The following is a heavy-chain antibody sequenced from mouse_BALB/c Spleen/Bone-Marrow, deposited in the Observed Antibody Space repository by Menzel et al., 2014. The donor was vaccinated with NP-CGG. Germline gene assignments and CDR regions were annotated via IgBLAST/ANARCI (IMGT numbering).Heavy chain of an antibody. CDR3: TRLYYYGSSYFDY. CDR1: GYSITSDYA. Sequence: VQLKQSGPGLVKPSQSLSLTCTVTGYSITSDYAWNWIRQFPGNTLEWMGYINYSGSTSYNPSLKSRISITRDTSKNQFFLQLNSVTTEDTAPYYCTRLYYYGSSYFDYWGQGTTLTVSS. CDR2: INYSGST. J-gene: IGHJ2*01. D-gene: IGHD1-1*01. V-gene: IGHV3-2*02.